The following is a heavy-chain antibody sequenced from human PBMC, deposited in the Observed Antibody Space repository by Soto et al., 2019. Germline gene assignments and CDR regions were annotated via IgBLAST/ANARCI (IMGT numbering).Heavy chain of an antibody. Sequence: GGSLRLSCAASGFTFSSYAMSWVRQAPGKGLEWVSAISGSGGSTYYADSVKGRFTISRDNSKNTLYLQMNSLRAEDTAVYYCAKSPHDYGGSLDYMDVWGKGTTVTVSS. CDR3: AKSPHDYGGSLDYMDV. J-gene: IGHJ6*03. D-gene: IGHD4-17*01. CDR2: ISGSGGST. V-gene: IGHV3-23*01. CDR1: GFTFSSYA.